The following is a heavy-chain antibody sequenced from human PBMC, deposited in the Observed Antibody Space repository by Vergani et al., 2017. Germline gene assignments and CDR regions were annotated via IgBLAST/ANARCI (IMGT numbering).Heavy chain of an antibody. CDR3: ARGHYGSGSSIKPSYYYYGMDV. CDR2: ISAYNGNT. V-gene: IGHV1-18*01. CDR1: GYTFTSYG. J-gene: IGHJ6*02. D-gene: IGHD3-10*01. Sequence: QVQLVQSGAEVKKPGASVKVSCKASGYTFTSYGISWVRQVPGQGLEWMGWISAYNGNTNYAQKLQGRVTMTTDPSTSTAYMELRSLRSDDTAVYYCARGHYGSGSSIKPSYYYYGMDVWGQGTTVTVSS.